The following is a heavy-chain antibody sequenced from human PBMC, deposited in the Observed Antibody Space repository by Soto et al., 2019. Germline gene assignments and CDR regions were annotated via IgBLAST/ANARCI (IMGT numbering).Heavy chain of an antibody. J-gene: IGHJ4*02. Sequence: LRLSCAASGFTFSAYSMNWVRQAPGKGLEWVSYISSRTNTIYYADSVQGRFTISRDDAKNSLYLQMDSLRAEDTAVYYCARDRRIAAAADFYFDSWGQGTLLTVS. D-gene: IGHD6-13*01. V-gene: IGHV3-48*01. CDR3: ARDRRIAAAADFYFDS. CDR1: GFTFSAYS. CDR2: ISSRTNTI.